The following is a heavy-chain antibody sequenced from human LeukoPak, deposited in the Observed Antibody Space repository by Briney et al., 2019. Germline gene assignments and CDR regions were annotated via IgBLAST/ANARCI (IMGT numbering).Heavy chain of an antibody. CDR3: ARQSTPHSNFDY. CDR2: LGTAGDT. D-gene: IGHD6-13*01. J-gene: IGHJ4*02. CDR1: GFTVTNYA. Sequence: GGSLRLSCAASGFTVTNYAMHWVRQPAGEGLEWVSALGTAGDTFYPGSVKGRFSISKDNAKKSLFLQMNSLRVEDTAIYYCARQSTPHSNFDYWGQGTLVTVSS. V-gene: IGHV3-13*01.